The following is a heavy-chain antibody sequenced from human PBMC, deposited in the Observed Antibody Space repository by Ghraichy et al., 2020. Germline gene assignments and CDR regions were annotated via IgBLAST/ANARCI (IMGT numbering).Heavy chain of an antibody. CDR1: GFTFSSYA. J-gene: IGHJ4*02. Sequence: GGSLRLSCAASGFTFSSYAISWLLQAPGKGLEWVSAISGSGGSTYYADSVKGRFTISRDNSKNTLYLQMNSLRAEDTAVYYCAKDRQQYAPELNDYWGQGTLVTVSS. V-gene: IGHV3-23*01. D-gene: IGHD6-13*01. CDR3: AKDRQQYAPELNDY. CDR2: ISGSGGST.